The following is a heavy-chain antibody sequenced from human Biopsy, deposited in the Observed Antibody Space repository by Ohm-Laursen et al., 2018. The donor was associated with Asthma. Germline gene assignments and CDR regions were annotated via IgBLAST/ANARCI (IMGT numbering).Heavy chain of an antibody. D-gene: IGHD3-10*01. J-gene: IGHJ6*02. CDR1: GYTFNSAG. V-gene: IGHV1-18*01. Sequence: ASVKASCKTSGYTFNSAGITWVRQAPGQGLEWMGWISVYNGNTKVAQKLQDRVTMITDTSTSTAYMELRSLRSDDTTVYFCARAVDYSHYYGIDVWGQGTTVTAS. CDR2: ISVYNGNT. CDR3: ARAVDYSHYYGIDV.